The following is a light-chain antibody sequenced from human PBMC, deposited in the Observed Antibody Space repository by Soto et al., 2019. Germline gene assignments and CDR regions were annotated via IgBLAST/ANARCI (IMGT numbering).Light chain of an antibody. CDR3: CSYAGSSTSVV. CDR2: EGS. J-gene: IGLJ2*01. V-gene: IGLV2-23*01. CDR1: SSDVGSYNL. Sequence: QSALTQPASVSGSPGQSITISCTGTSSDVGSYNLVSWYQQHPGKAPKLMIYEGSKRPSGVSNRFSGSESGNTASLTISGLQAEDEADYYCCSYAGSSTSVVFGGGTKVTVL.